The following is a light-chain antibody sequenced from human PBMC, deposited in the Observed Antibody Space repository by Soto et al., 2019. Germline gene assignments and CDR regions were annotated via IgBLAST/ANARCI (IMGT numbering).Light chain of an antibody. CDR3: PEYGVSSRA. V-gene: IGKV1-5*03. J-gene: IGKJ1*01. CDR1: KTLDDW. CDR2: RAS. Sequence: DIQMSQSPSTLYASVGARVTIPCRASKTLDDWLAGYQPQPGKAPKLLIYRASTLESGVPSRFSGSGSGTQFTLTISCLQPDDFATYSSPEYGVSSRAFGQGANV.